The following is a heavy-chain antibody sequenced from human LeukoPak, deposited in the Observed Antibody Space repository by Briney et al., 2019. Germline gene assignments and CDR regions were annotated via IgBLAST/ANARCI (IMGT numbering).Heavy chain of an antibody. CDR3: ARTLPRGYSYGSRGWFDP. D-gene: IGHD5-18*01. V-gene: IGHV4-61*02. Sequence: PSETLSLTCTVSGGSISSGSYYWSWIRQPAGKGLEWIGRIYTSGSTNYNPSLKSRITISVDTSKNQFSLKLSSVTAADTAVYYCARTLPRGYSYGSRGWFDPWGQGTLVTVSS. CDR2: IYTSGST. J-gene: IGHJ5*02. CDR1: GGSISSGSYY.